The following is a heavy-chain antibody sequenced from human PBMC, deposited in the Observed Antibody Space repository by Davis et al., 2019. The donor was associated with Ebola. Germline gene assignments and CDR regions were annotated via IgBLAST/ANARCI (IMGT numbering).Heavy chain of an antibody. J-gene: IGHJ4*02. CDR1: GFTFSSYA. CDR3: AKNLGSILWFGELSFDY. V-gene: IGHV3-23*01. CDR2: ISGSGGST. Sequence: GESLKISCAASGFTFSSYAMSWVRQAPGKGLEWVSAISGSGGSTYYADSVKGRFTISRDNSKNTLYLQMNSLRAEDTAVYYCAKNLGSILWFGELSFDYWGQGTLVTVSS. D-gene: IGHD3-10*01.